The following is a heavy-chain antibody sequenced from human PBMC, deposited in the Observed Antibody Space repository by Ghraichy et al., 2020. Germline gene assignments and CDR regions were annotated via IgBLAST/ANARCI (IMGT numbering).Heavy chain of an antibody. J-gene: IGHJ4*02. CDR1: GGSISSYY. Sequence: LSLTCTVSGGSISSYYWSWIRQPPGKGLEWIGYIYYSGSTNYNPSLKSRVTISVDTSKNQFSLKLSSVTAADTAVYYCARVPNWNYSPFDYWGQGTLVTVSS. CDR3: ARVPNWNYSPFDY. V-gene: IGHV4-59*01. D-gene: IGHD1-7*01. CDR2: IYYSGST.